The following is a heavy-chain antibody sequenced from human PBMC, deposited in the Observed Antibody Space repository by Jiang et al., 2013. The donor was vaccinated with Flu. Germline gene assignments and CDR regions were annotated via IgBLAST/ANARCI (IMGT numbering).Heavy chain of an antibody. CDR1: GDIFSDLS. J-gene: IGHJ3*02. CDR3: ATGSRTYYYDSSAMGDAFDI. D-gene: IGHD3-22*01. V-gene: IGHV1-24*01. CDR2: FDPEDGGT. Sequence: GAEVKKPGASVKVSCKVSGDIFSDLSMHWVRQAPGKGLEWMGGFDPEDGGTVYVQKFQGRVTMTEDTSTDTAYMELTSLRSEDTAVYYCATGSRTYYYDSSAMGDAFDIWAKGQWSPSLQ.